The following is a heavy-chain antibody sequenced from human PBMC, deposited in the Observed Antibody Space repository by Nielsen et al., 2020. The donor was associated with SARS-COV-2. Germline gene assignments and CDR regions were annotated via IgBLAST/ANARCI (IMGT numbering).Heavy chain of an antibody. D-gene: IGHD3-22*01. V-gene: IGHV1-46*01. CDR2: ITPIGATT. J-gene: IGHJ4*02. CDR1: GYTFTNNY. CDR3: AREWDDYESSAYDY. Sequence: ASVKVSCKASGYTFTNNYMHWVRQAPGQGLEWMGIITPIGATTTYARKFEGRVTLTRDTSTSTVYMELSRLRPEDTAVYYCAREWDDYESSAYDYWGQGTLVIVSS.